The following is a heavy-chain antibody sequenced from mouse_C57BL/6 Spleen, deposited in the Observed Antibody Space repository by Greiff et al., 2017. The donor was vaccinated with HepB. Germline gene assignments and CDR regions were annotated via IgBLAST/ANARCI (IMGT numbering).Heavy chain of an antibody. CDR3: TRAYYGSPFDY. V-gene: IGHV5-9-1*02. J-gene: IGHJ2*01. D-gene: IGHD1-1*01. CDR1: GFTFSSYA. Sequence: EVQRVESGEGLVKPGGSLKLSCAASGFTFSSYAMSWVRQTPEKRLEWVAYISSGGDYIYYADTVKGRFTISRDNARNTLYLQMSSLKSEDTAMYYCTRAYYGSPFDYWGQGTTLTVSS. CDR2: ISSGGDYI.